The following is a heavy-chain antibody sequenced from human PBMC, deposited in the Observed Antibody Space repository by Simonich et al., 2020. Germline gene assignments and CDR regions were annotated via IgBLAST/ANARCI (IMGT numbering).Heavy chain of an antibody. D-gene: IGHD1-1*01. Sequence: EVQLVQSGAEGKKPGESLKISCKGYGYSFTSDWIGWVRQRPGKGLEWRGVIYPVDPYTRYSPSFQGQVTSSADKSISTAYLQWSSLKASDTAMYYCARQLNDFDIWGQGTMVTVSS. CDR3: ARQLNDFDI. CDR2: IYPVDPYT. CDR1: GYSFTSDW. V-gene: IGHV5-51*01. J-gene: IGHJ3*02.